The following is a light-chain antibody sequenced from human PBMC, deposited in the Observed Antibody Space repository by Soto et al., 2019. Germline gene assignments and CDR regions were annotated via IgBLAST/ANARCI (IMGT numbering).Light chain of an antibody. Sequence: EIVLTQSPATLSLSPGERATLSCRASQSVSSYLAWYQQKPGQAPRLLIYDASNRATGIPARFSGSGSGTDFTLTISRLEPEDFAVYYCQQHGSSPITFGQGTRLEN. CDR1: QSVSSY. CDR3: QQHGSSPIT. CDR2: DAS. V-gene: IGKV3-11*01. J-gene: IGKJ5*01.